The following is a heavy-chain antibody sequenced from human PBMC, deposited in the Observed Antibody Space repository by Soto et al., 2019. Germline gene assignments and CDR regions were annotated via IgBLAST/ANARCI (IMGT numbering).Heavy chain of an antibody. D-gene: IGHD3-3*01. J-gene: IGHJ4*02. CDR3: ARGRFTMDS. CDR2: IYHSGGT. V-gene: IGHV4-4*02. CDR1: GGSISNNYW. Sequence: QVHLQESGPGLVKPSGTLSLTCGVSGGSISNNYWWSWVRQPPGKGLEWIGEIYHSGGTNYNPSLKSRVTISVDKYTNQFSMKLSSVTAAETAVSSCARGRFTMDSWGQGNLVNVSS.